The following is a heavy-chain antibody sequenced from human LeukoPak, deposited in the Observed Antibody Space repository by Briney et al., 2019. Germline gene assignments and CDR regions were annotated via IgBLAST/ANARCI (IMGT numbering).Heavy chain of an antibody. V-gene: IGHV3-7*01. CDR1: GFTFSSYR. Sequence: SGGSLRLSCAASGFTFSSYRMSWVRQAPGKGLEWVANIKQDGSEKYYVDSVKGRFTISRDNAMNSLYLQMNSLRAEDTAVYYCAREETAAAGIYWGQGTLVTVSS. CDR2: IKQDGSEK. J-gene: IGHJ4*02. D-gene: IGHD6-13*01. CDR3: AREETAAAGIY.